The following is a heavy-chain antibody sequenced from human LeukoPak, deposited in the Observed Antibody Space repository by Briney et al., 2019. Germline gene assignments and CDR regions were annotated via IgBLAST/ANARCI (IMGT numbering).Heavy chain of an antibody. V-gene: IGHV3-23*01. CDR1: GFTFSSYA. Sequence: GGSLRLSCAASGFTFSSYAMSWVRQAPGKGLEWVSAISGSGGSTYYADSVKGRFTISRDNSKNTLYLQMNSLRADDTAVYYCAKGYDFWSGGIDYWGQGTLVTVSS. J-gene: IGHJ4*02. CDR3: AKGYDFWSGGIDY. CDR2: ISGSGGST. D-gene: IGHD3-3*01.